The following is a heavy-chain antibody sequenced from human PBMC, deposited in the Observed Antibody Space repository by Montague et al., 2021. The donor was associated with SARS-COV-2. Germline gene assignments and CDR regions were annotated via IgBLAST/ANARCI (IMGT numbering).Heavy chain of an antibody. CDR1: GGSISSYY. Sequence: SETLSLTCTVSGGSISSYYWSWIRQPPGKGLEWIGYIYNNGTTNYNPSLKGRVSISVDTSKSQFSLEMNSVTAADTAVYYCARERGHPLLSGWFDPWGQGTLVTVSS. J-gene: IGHJ5*02. V-gene: IGHV4-59*01. D-gene: IGHD2-2*01. CDR3: ARERGHPLLSGWFDP. CDR2: IYNNGTT.